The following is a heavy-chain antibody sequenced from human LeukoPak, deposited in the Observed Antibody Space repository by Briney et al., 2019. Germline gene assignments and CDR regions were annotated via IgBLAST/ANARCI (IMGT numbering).Heavy chain of an antibody. D-gene: IGHD6-13*01. CDR3: ARAASYSSSGKTRKNYYFDY. CDR1: GYTFTSYD. Sequence: ASVKVSCKASGYTFTSYDINWVRQATGQGLEWMGWMYPNSGNTGYAQKSQGRVTMTRNTSISTAYMELSSLRSEDTAVYYCARAASYSSSGKTRKNYYFDYWGQGTLVTVSS. V-gene: IGHV1-8*01. J-gene: IGHJ4*02. CDR2: MYPNSGNT.